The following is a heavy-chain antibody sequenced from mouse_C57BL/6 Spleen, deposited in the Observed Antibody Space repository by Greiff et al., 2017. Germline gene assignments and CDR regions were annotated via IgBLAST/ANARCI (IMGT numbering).Heavy chain of an antibody. Sequence: VHVKQSGPELVKPGASVKISCKASGYTFTDYYMNWVKQSHGKSLEWIGDINPNNGGTSYNQKFKGKATLTVDKSSSTAYMELRSLTSEDSAVYYCARRGLLRPWYFDVWGTGTTVTVSS. J-gene: IGHJ1*03. CDR3: ARRGLLRPWYFDV. V-gene: IGHV1-26*01. D-gene: IGHD1-2*01. CDR1: GYTFTDYY. CDR2: INPNNGGT.